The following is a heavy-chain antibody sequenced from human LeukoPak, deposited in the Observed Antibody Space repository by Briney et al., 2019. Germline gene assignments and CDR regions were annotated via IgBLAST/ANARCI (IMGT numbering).Heavy chain of an antibody. D-gene: IGHD3-22*01. CDR1: GFTFSSYW. CDR2: IKQDGSEK. V-gene: IGHV3-7*01. CDR3: ARARGMTYYYDSSGYYHFDY. Sequence: GGSLRLSCAASGFTFSSYWMSWVRQAPGKGLEWVANIKQDGSEKYYVDSVKGRFTISRDNAKNSLYLQMNSLRAEDTAVYYCARARGMTYYYDSSGYYHFDYWAQGTLVTVSS. J-gene: IGHJ4*02.